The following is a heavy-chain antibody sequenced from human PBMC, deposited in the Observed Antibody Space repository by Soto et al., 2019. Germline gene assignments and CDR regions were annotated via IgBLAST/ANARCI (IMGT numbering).Heavy chain of an antibody. V-gene: IGHV3-21*01. Sequence: EVQLVESGGGLVKPGGSLRLSCAASGFTFSGHTINWVRQAPGKGLEWVSSVSSSSSYIYYADSVKGRFTVSRDNAEKSLYLQMNSLRAEDTAIYYCARCMVFDGSGYDFFDSWGQGNLVTVSS. CDR1: GFTFSGHT. CDR2: VSSSSSYI. D-gene: IGHD3-10*01. J-gene: IGHJ4*02. CDR3: ARCMVFDGSGYDFFDS.